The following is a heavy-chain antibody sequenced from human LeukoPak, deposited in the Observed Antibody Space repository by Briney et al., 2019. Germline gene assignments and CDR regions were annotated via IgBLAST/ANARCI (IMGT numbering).Heavy chain of an antibody. J-gene: IGHJ4*02. CDR2: INHSGTT. V-gene: IGHV4-34*01. CDR3: ARGSWPYGSGSYLTY. CDR1: GGSFSGYY. Sequence: SEKLSLNCAVYGGSFSGYYWSWIRQPQGKGLEWIGEINHSGTTNYNPSLKSRVTISVDTSKNQFSLKLSSVTAADTAVYYCARGSWPYGSGSYLTYWGQGALVTVSS. D-gene: IGHD3-10*01.